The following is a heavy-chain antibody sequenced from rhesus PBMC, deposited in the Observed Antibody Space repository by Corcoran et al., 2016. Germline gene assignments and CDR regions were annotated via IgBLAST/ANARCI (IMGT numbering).Heavy chain of an antibody. V-gene: IGHV4-93*01. J-gene: IGHJ4*01. Sequence: QVQLQESGPAVVKPSETLSLTCAVSGGSISSSNWWSWIRQSPGKGLVWIGGIDGKGGSPDHNPPPESRVTISKDAAKNLFSLQLSSVTAADTAGYYCASTRYCDSCSYYLGYWGQGVLVTVSS. D-gene: IGHD3-16*01. CDR2: IDGKGGSP. CDR3: ASTRYCDSCSYYLGY. CDR1: GGSISSSNW.